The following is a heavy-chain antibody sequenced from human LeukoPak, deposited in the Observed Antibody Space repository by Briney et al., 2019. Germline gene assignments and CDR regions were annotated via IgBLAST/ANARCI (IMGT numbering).Heavy chain of an antibody. CDR1: GGSFSGYY. CDR2: INHSGST. V-gene: IGHV4-34*01. D-gene: IGHD2-15*01. J-gene: IGHJ4*02. CDR3: ARGRLVVVAAGPLRY. Sequence: SETLSLTCAVYGGSFSGYYWGWIRQPPGKGLEWIGEINHSGSTNYNPSLKSRVTISVDTSKNQFSLKLSSVTAADTAVYYCARGRLVVVAAGPLRYWGQGTLVTVSS.